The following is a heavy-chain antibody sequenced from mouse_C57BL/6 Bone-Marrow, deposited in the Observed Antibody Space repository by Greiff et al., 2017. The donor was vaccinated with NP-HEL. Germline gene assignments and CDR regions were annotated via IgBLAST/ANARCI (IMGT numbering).Heavy chain of an antibody. V-gene: IGHV2-9-1*01. D-gene: IGHD1-1*01. CDR1: GFSLTSYA. Sequence: VKLQESGPGLVAPSQSLSITCTVSGFSLTSYAISWVRQPPGKGLEWLGVIWTGGGTNYNSALKSRLSISKDNSKSQVFLKMNSLQTDDTARYYCARTYPIGSSYYFDYWGQGTTLTVSS. J-gene: IGHJ2*01. CDR3: ARTYPIGSSYYFDY. CDR2: IWTGGGT.